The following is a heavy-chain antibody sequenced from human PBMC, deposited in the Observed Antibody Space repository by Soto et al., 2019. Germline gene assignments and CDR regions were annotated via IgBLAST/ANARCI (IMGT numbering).Heavy chain of an antibody. CDR3: ARDLSSSVGKMDYYYGMDV. D-gene: IGHD6-6*01. Sequence: SETLSLTCTVSGGSISSYYWSWIRQPAGKGLEWIGRICTSGSTNYNPSLKSRVTMSVDTSKNQFSLKLSSVTAADTAVYYCARDLSSSVGKMDYYYGMDVWGQGTTVTVSS. CDR2: ICTSGST. V-gene: IGHV4-4*07. J-gene: IGHJ6*02. CDR1: GGSISSYY.